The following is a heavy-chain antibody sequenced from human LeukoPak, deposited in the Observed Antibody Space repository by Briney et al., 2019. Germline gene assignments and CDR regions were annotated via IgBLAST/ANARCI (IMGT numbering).Heavy chain of an antibody. CDR1: GYTFTGYY. J-gene: IGHJ4*02. V-gene: IGHV1-2*02. D-gene: IGHD6-19*01. CDR2: INPNSGGT. Sequence: GASVKVSCKASGYTFTGYYMHWVRQAPGQGLEWMGWINPNSGGTNYAQKFQGRVTMTRDTSISTAYMELSRLRSDDTAVYYRARGQWLAPYYFDYWGQGTLVTVSS. CDR3: ARGQWLAPYYFDY.